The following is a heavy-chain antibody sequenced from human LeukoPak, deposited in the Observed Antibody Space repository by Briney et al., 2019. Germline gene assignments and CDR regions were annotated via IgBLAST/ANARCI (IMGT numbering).Heavy chain of an antibody. D-gene: IGHD6-13*01. CDR3: ARGLAAAGTSYFDY. Sequence: PSRTLSLTCTVSGGSISSGGYYWSWIRQPPGKGLEWIGYIYYSGSTNYSPSLKGRVTISVDTSKNQFSLKLSSVTAADTAVYYCARGLAAAGTSYFDYWGQGTLVTVSS. CDR1: GGSISSGGYY. V-gene: IGHV4-61*08. CDR2: IYYSGST. J-gene: IGHJ4*02.